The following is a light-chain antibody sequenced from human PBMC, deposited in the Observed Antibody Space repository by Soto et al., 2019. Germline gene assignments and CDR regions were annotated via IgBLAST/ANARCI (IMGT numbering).Light chain of an antibody. Sequence: DIQMTQSPSTLSASVGDRVTITCRASQSISTSLAWYQQKPGKAPKVLIYKASSLESGVPSRFSGSGSGTEFTLTISSLQPDDFATYYSQHCDSYRTFGQGTKVEIK. J-gene: IGKJ1*01. CDR2: KAS. V-gene: IGKV1-5*03. CDR1: QSISTS. CDR3: QHCDSYRT.